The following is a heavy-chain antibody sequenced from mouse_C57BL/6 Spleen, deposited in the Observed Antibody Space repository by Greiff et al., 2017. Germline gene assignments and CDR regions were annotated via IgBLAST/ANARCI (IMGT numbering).Heavy chain of an antibody. CDR1: GYTFTSYW. D-gene: IGHD1-1*01. CDR3: AREGVYYGGFFDY. Sequence: QVQLQQSGTELVKPGASVKLSCKASGYTFTSYWMHWVKQRPGQGLEWIGNINPSNGGTNYNEKVKSKATLTVDKASSTAYMQLSSLTSEDSAVYYCAREGVYYGGFFDYWGQGTTLTVSS. J-gene: IGHJ2*01. V-gene: IGHV1-53*01. CDR2: INPSNGGT.